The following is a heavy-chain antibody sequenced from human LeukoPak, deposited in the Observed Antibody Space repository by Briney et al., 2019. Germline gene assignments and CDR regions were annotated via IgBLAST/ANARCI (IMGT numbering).Heavy chain of an antibody. CDR1: GFTFSSYG. CDR3: ARRSMYYFDY. J-gene: IGHJ4*02. Sequence: GGSLSLSCAASGFTFSSYGMHWVRQAPGKGLEWVAVISYDGSNKYYADSVKGRFTISRDNSKNTLYLQMNSLRAEDTAVYYCARRSMYYFDYWGQGTLVTVSS. CDR2: ISYDGSNK. V-gene: IGHV3-30*03.